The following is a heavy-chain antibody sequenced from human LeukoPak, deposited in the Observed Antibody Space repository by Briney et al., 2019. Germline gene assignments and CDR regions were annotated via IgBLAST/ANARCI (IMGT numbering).Heavy chain of an antibody. Sequence: SQTLSLTCVISGDSVSSKSATWNWIRQSPSRGLEWLGRTYYRSKWYNDYAVSVKSRITINPDTSKNQFSLQLNSVTPEDTAVYYCAKVGGPFSSSSRSDCWGQGTLVTVSS. V-gene: IGHV6-1*01. J-gene: IGHJ4*02. D-gene: IGHD6-6*01. CDR3: AKVGGPFSSSSRSDC. CDR1: GDSVSSKSAT. CDR2: TYYRSKWYN.